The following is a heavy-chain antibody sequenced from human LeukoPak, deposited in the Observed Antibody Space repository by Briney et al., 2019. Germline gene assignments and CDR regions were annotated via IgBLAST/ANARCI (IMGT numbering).Heavy chain of an antibody. Sequence: SETLSLTCTVAGGSIYSYYWSWIRQPRGKGMEWIGYINDSGSTNYNPSLKSRVTISVDTSKNQFSLKLSSVTAADTAVYFCARDTYGSGLFDYWGQGTLVTVSS. CDR1: GGSIYSYY. CDR2: INDSGST. V-gene: IGHV4-59*01. CDR3: ARDTYGSGLFDY. D-gene: IGHD3-10*01. J-gene: IGHJ4*02.